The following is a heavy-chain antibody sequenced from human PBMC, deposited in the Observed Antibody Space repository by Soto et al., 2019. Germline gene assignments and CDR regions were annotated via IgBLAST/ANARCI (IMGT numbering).Heavy chain of an antibody. Sequence: EVQLLESGGGLVQRGGSLRLSCAVSGFSLTTDAMSWVRQAPGKGLEWVSEVSASGRSTTYADSVKGRFTTSKDTSKNTMSLQMNSLRVDDTAVYYCAKVWFGESDGFDVWGRATMVRVSS. CDR2: VSASGRST. J-gene: IGHJ3*01. V-gene: IGHV3-23*01. CDR1: GFSLTTDA. CDR3: AKVWFGESDGFDV. D-gene: IGHD3-10*01.